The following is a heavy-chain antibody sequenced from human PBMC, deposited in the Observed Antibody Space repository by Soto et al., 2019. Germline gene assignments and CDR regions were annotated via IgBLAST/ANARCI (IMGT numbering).Heavy chain of an antibody. Sequence: ASVKVSCKASGGTFSSYTISWVRQAPGQGLEWMGRIIPILGIANYAQKFQGRVTITADKSTSTAYMELSSLRSEDTAVYYCARGSGTAPNAYYYYMDVWGKGTTVTVSS. CDR1: GGTFSSYT. D-gene: IGHD6-13*01. CDR3: ARGSGTAPNAYYYYMDV. CDR2: IIPILGIA. J-gene: IGHJ6*03. V-gene: IGHV1-69*02.